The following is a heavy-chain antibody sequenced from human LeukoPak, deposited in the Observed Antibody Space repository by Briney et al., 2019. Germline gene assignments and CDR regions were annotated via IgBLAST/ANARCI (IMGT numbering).Heavy chain of an antibody. Sequence: GESLKISCKGSGYSFTSYWIGWVRQMPGKGLEWMGIIYPGDSDTRYSPSFQGQVTISADKSICTAYLQWSSLKASDTAMYYCARHTYSGSYYASGDYWGQGSLVTVSS. V-gene: IGHV5-51*01. J-gene: IGHJ4*02. CDR1: GYSFTSYW. CDR2: IYPGDSDT. CDR3: ARHTYSGSYYASGDY. D-gene: IGHD1-26*01.